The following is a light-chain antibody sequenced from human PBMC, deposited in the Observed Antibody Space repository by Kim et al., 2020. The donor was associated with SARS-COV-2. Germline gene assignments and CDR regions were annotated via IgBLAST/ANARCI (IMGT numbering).Light chain of an antibody. CDR2: AAS. CDR1: QGISSY. J-gene: IGKJ5*01. CDR3: QQLNSYPPA. V-gene: IGKV1-9*01. Sequence: DIQLTQSPSFLSASIGERVTITCRASQGISSYLAWYQQKPGKAPKVLIYAASTLQSGVPSRFSGSGSGTEFTLTISSLQPEDFATYYCQQLNSYPPAFGQGTRLEIK.